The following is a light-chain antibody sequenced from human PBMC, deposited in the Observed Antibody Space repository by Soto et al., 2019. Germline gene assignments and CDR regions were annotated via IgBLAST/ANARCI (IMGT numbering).Light chain of an antibody. CDR1: QSVDGKY. J-gene: IGKJ1*01. V-gene: IGKV3-20*01. Sequence: EVVLTQSPGTLSLSPGERATLSCRASQSVDGKYFAWYQQKPGQAPRLLIYGAFNRAINIPDRFSGSGSGTDFTLSITRLETEDFAVYYCQEYGNAPWTFGQGTKVEIK. CDR3: QEYGNAPWT. CDR2: GAF.